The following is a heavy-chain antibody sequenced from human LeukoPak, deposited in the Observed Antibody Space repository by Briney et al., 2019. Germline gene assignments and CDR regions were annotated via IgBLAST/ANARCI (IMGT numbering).Heavy chain of an antibody. J-gene: IGHJ6*03. CDR3: AKDNRYTPAGYMDV. CDR2: ISWNSGSI. CDR1: GFTFDDYA. Sequence: GGSLRLSCAASGFTFDDYAMHWVRQAPGKGLEWVSGISWNSGSIGYADSVKGRFTISRDNAKNSLYLQMNSLRAEDTALYYCAKDNRYTPAGYMDVWGKGTTVTISS. D-gene: IGHD5-24*01. V-gene: IGHV3-9*01.